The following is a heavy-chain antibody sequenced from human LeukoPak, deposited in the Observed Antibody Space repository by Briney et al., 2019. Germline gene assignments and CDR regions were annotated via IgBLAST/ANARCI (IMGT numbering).Heavy chain of an antibody. CDR2: INPNSGGT. V-gene: IGHV1-2*02. D-gene: IGHD3-10*01. J-gene: IGHJ5*02. CDR3: ANTYALGNYYKGGFDP. CDR1: GYTFTGYY. Sequence: ASVKVSCKASGYTFTGYYMHWVRQAPGQGLEWMGWINPNSGGTNYAQNFQGRVTMTRDTSIRTVYMELSRLKSDDTAVYYCANTYALGNYYKGGFDPWGQGTLVTVSS.